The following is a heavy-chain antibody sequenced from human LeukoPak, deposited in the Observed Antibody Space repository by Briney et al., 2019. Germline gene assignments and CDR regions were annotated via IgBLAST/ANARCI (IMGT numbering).Heavy chain of an antibody. D-gene: IGHD3-22*01. V-gene: IGHV4-39*07. Sequence: SETLSLTCTVSGGSISSSSYYWGWIRQPPGKGLEWIGSIYYSGSTYYNPSLKSRVTISVDTSKNQFSLKLSSVTAADTAVYYCAREGTDSRAFDIWGQGTMVNVSS. CDR2: IYYSGST. J-gene: IGHJ3*02. CDR1: GGSISSSSYY. CDR3: AREGTDSRAFDI.